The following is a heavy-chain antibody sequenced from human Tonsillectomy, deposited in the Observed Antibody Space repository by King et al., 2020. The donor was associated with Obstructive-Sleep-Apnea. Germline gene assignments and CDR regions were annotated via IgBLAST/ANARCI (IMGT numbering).Heavy chain of an antibody. CDR1: GFTFSSYG. CDR2: ISYDGSNK. D-gene: IGHD3-10*01. Sequence: VQLVESGGGVVQPGRSLRLSCAASGFTFSSYGMHWVRQAPGKGREWVAVISYDGSNKYYADSVKGRFTISRDNSKNTLYRQSNSLRAEDTAVYYCAKALPPYGSGSHPPEYWGQGTLVTVSS. CDR3: AKALPPYGSGSHPPEY. J-gene: IGHJ4*02. V-gene: IGHV3-30*18.